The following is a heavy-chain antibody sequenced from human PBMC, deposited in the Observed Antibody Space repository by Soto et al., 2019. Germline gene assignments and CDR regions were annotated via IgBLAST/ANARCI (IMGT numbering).Heavy chain of an antibody. CDR3: ARSTGGRCSGGRRYGIFDY. CDR1: GGSIISSSHF. CDR2: VYYSGNT. Sequence: QLQLQESGPGLVKPSETLSLTCTVSGGSIISSSHFWVWIRQPPGKGLEWIGSVYYSGNTYYNPSLRSRVTMSVDTSKNQFSLKLSSVTAADTAVYYCARSTGGRCSGGRRYGIFDYWGLGTLVTVSS. V-gene: IGHV4-39*01. D-gene: IGHD2-15*01. J-gene: IGHJ4*02.